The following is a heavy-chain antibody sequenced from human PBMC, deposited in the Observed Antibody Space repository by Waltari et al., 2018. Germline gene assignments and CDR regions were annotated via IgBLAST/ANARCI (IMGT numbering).Heavy chain of an antibody. D-gene: IGHD3-10*01. CDR3: ARATYSYGSGSYPFDY. J-gene: IGHJ4*02. CDR2: IYSGGTT. Sequence: EVQLVESGGGLIQPGGSLRLSCAASGFTVSSNYMNWVRQAPGKGLEVVSVIYSGGTTYYADSGKGRFTISRDNSKNTLYLQMNRLTAEDTAVYYCARATYSYGSGSYPFDYWGQGTLVTVSS. V-gene: IGHV3-53*01. CDR1: GFTVSSNY.